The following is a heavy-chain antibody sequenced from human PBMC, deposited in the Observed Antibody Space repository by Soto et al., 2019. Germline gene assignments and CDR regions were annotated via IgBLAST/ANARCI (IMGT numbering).Heavy chain of an antibody. D-gene: IGHD2-8*01. V-gene: IGHV4-34*01. CDR2: INHSGST. Sequence: PSETLSLTCAVYGGSFSGYYWSWIRQPPGKGLEWIGEINHSGSTNYNPSLKSRVTISVDTSKNQFSLKLSSVTAADTAVYYCARGIDFVLMVYARPTPRATYSFDYWGKGPLVTVS. CDR1: GGSFSGYY. J-gene: IGHJ4*02. CDR3: ARGIDFVLMVYARPTPRATYSFDY.